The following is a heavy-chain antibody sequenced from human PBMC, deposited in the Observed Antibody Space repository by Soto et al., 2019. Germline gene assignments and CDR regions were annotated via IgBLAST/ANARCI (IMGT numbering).Heavy chain of an antibody. CDR3: ARDPPTIAAAGREDY. Sequence: QVQLVQSGAEVKKPGASVKVSCKASGYTFTSYGISWVRQAPGQGLEWMGWISVYNGNTNYAQKLQGSVTINTNTTTSTDYMELRSPRSDDTAGYYCARDPPTIAAAGREDYWGQGTLVTVSS. D-gene: IGHD6-13*01. CDR1: GYTFTSYG. CDR2: ISVYNGNT. J-gene: IGHJ4*02. V-gene: IGHV1-18*01.